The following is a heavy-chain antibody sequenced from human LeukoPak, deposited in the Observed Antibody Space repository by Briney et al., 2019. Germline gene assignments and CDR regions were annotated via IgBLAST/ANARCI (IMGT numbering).Heavy chain of an antibody. Sequence: SETLSLTCAVYGGSFSGYYWSWIRQPPGKGLEWIGEMDHSGSTNYNPSLKSRVTISVDTSKNKFSLKLSSVTAADTAVYYCARSLRRYCSSTSCYPYYYYYMDVWGKGTTVTVSS. J-gene: IGHJ6*03. CDR2: MDHSGST. CDR3: ARSLRRYCSSTSCYPYYYYYMDV. D-gene: IGHD2-2*01. CDR1: GGSFSGYY. V-gene: IGHV4-34*01.